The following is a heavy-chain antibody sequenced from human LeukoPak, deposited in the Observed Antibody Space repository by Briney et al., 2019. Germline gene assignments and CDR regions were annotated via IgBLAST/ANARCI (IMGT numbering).Heavy chain of an antibody. CDR1: GFTFDDYA. J-gene: IGHJ4*02. Sequence: PGGSLRLSCASSGFTFDDYAMHWVRQAPGKGLEWVSGISWNSGSIGYADSVKGRFTISRDNAKNSLYLQMNSLRAEDMALYYCAKDMGWELLGSFDYWGQGTLVTVSS. D-gene: IGHD1-26*01. CDR2: ISWNSGSI. CDR3: AKDMGWELLGSFDY. V-gene: IGHV3-9*03.